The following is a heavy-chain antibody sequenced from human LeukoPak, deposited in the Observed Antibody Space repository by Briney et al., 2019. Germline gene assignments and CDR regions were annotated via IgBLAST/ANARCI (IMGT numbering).Heavy chain of an antibody. V-gene: IGHV3-30*18. D-gene: IGHD5-12*01. CDR3: AKDGNSGYDYGDY. J-gene: IGHJ4*02. CDR1: GFTFSSYG. CDR2: ISYDGSNK. Sequence: GGSLRLSCAASGFTFSSYGMHWVRQAPGKGLEWVAVISYDGSNKYYADSVKGRFTISRDNSKNTLYLQMNSLRAEDTAVYYCAKDGNSGYDYGDYWGQGTLVTVSS.